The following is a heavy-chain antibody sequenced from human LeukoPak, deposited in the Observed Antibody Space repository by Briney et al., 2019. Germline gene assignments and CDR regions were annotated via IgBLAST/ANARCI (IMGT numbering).Heavy chain of an antibody. V-gene: IGHV4-34*01. Sequence: SETLSLTCAVYGESFSGYYWSWIRQPPGKGLEWIGEINHSGSTNYNPSLKSRVTISVDTSKNQFSLKLSSVTAADTAVYYCARVRYSGSYRLFDYWGQGTLVTVSS. CDR3: ARVRYSGSYRLFDY. J-gene: IGHJ4*02. D-gene: IGHD1-26*01. CDR2: INHSGST. CDR1: GESFSGYY.